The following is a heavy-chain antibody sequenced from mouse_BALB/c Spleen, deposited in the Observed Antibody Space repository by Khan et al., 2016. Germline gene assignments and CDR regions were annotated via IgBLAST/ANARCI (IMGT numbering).Heavy chain of an antibody. D-gene: IGHD1-2*01. CDR1: GFDFSRYW. Sequence: EVKLLESGGGLVQPGGSLKLSCVASGFDFSRYWMSWVRQAPGKGLEWIGEIYPDSSTINYTPSLKDKFIISRDNDYNTLYLQMRKVRSEDTAFYDCAMLLYYGRFAFWGQGTLVTVSA. J-gene: IGHJ3*01. CDR2: IYPDSSTI. V-gene: IGHV4-1*02. CDR3: AMLLYYGRFAF.